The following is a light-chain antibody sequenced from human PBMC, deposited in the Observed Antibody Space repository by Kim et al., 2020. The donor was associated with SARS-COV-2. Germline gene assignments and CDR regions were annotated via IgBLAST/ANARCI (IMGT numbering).Light chain of an antibody. CDR1: QSLLHSDGETY. V-gene: IGKV2-29*02. CDR2: KVS. J-gene: IGKJ4*01. Sequence: IVMTQTPLSLSVTPGQPASISCKSSQSLLHSDGETYLYWYLQKPGQSPQLLIYKVSSRFSGVPDRFSGSGSGTDFTLKISRVEAEDVGVYYCMQGIHLPLTFGGGNKVDIK. CDR3: MQGIHLPLT.